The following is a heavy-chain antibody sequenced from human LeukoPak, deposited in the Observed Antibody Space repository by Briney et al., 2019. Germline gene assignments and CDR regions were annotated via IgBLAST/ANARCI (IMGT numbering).Heavy chain of an antibody. V-gene: IGHV1-46*01. CDR2: INPSGGST. D-gene: IGHD6-6*01. J-gene: IGHJ4*02. CDR3: AREEAGRVY. CDR1: GYTFTSYY. Sequence: ASVKVSCKASGYTFTSYYMHWVRQAPGQGLEWMGIINPSGGSTSYAQKFQGRVSMTRDMSTSTVYMGLSSLRSEDTAVYYCAREEAGRVYWGQGTLVTVSS.